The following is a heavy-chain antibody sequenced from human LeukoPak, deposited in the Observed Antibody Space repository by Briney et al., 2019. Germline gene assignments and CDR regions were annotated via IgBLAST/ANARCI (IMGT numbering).Heavy chain of an antibody. Sequence: ASVKVSCKASGFTFTSSAMQWVRQARGQRLEWIGWIVVGSGNTNYAQKFQERVTITRDMSTSTAYTELSSLRSEDTAVYYCAADLSGATIPDYWGQGTLVTVSS. V-gene: IGHV1-58*02. CDR1: GFTFTSSA. J-gene: IGHJ4*02. CDR3: AADLSGATIPDY. CDR2: IVVGSGNT. D-gene: IGHD1-26*01.